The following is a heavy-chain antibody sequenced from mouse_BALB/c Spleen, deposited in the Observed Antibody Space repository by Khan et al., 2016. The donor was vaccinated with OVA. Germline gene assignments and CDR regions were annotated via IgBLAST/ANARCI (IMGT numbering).Heavy chain of an antibody. CDR3: AREAYRYDEYYFDY. CDR1: GFTFSSYV. Sequence: VQLKQSGGDFVKPGGSLKLSCAASGFTFSSYVMSWVRQTPEKRLEWVASISSGGSTYYPDSVKGRFTISRDNARNILYLQMSSLRSEDTAMYYCAREAYRYDEYYFDYWGQGTTLTVSS. CDR2: ISSGGST. D-gene: IGHD2-14*01. J-gene: IGHJ2*01. V-gene: IGHV5-6-5*01.